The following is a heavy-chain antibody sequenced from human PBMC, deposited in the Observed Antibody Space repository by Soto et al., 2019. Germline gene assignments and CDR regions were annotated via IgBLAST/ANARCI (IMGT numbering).Heavy chain of an antibody. V-gene: IGHV4-38-2*02. J-gene: IGHJ5*02. CDR1: GYSISSSYY. Sequence: SETLSLTCTFSGYSISSSYYWGWVRQPPGKGLECIGAVYYTGFTYYNPSLKSRLTISLDTSKNQFSLRLSSVTAADTAIYYCARLPVVVIALGYFDPWGPGTLVTVSS. D-gene: IGHD2-21*01. CDR3: ARLPVVVIALGYFDP. CDR2: VYYTGFT.